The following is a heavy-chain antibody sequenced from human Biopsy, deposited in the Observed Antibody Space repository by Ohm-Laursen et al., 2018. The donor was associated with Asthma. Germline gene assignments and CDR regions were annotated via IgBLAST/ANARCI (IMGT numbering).Heavy chain of an antibody. D-gene: IGHD2-2*01. CDR1: GGTFNTYV. Sequence: VKLSCKSLGGTFNTYVIGWVRQAPGQGLEWMGGINSVFGITTYPQKFQDRVTITADDSTSTVYMELSSLRSEDTAGYYCARKSGSCISKTCYSLDFWGQGTLVTVSS. V-gene: IGHV1-69*13. CDR3: ARKSGSCISKTCYSLDF. J-gene: IGHJ4*02. CDR2: INSVFGIT.